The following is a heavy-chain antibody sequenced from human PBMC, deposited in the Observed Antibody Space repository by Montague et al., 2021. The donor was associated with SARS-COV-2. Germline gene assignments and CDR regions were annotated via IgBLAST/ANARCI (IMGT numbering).Heavy chain of an antibody. V-gene: IGHV4-39*01. D-gene: IGHD6-13*01. CDR1: GDSISSSSYY. Sequence: SETLSLTCTVSGDSISSSSYYWGWIRQPPGKGLEWIGSIYYSGSTYYNPSLKSRVTISVDTSKSQFSLKLSSVTAADTAVYYCARHRAAAGIWYFDLWGRGTLVTVSS. CDR2: IYYSGST. J-gene: IGHJ2*01. CDR3: ARHRAAAGIWYFDL.